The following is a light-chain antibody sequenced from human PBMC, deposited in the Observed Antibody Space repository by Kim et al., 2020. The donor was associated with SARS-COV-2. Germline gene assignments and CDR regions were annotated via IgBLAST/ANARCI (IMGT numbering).Light chain of an antibody. CDR3: LLFYGGVQV. J-gene: IGLJ2*01. CDR1: SGAVTTAYY. CDR2: NTS. V-gene: IGLV7-43*01. Sequence: QTVVTQEPSLTVSPGGTVTLTCASSSGAVTTAYYPNWFQQKPGQAPRALIYNTSNKHSWTPARFSGSLLGGKAALTLSGVQPEDEAEYSCLLFYGGVQVFGGGTQLTVL.